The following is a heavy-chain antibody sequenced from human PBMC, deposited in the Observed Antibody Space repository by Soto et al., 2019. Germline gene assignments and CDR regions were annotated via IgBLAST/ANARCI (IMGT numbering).Heavy chain of an antibody. D-gene: IGHD1-1*01. J-gene: IGHJ6*02. V-gene: IGHV4-4*07. CDR1: GGSISSYD. CDR3: ASRSRNLYYGMDV. Sequence: SETLSLTCTVSGGSISSYDWSWIRQPAGKGLEWIGRIYTSGSTNYNPSLKSRVTISVDTSKNQFSLKLSSVTAADTAVYYCASRSRNLYYGMDVWGQGTTVTVSS. CDR2: IYTSGST.